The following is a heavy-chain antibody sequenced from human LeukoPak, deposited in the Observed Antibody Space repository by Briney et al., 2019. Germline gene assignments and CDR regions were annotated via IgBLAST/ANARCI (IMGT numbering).Heavy chain of an antibody. J-gene: IGHJ5*02. CDR2: ISGSGGST. Sequence: GSLRPSCAASGFTFSSYAMSWVRQAPGKGLEWVSGISGSGGSTYYADSVKGRFTISRDNSKNTLYLQMNSLRAEDTAVYYCAKYGGYDFWSAYNWFDPWGQGTLVTVSS. CDR1: GFTFSSYA. V-gene: IGHV3-23*01. D-gene: IGHD3-3*01. CDR3: AKYGGYDFWSAYNWFDP.